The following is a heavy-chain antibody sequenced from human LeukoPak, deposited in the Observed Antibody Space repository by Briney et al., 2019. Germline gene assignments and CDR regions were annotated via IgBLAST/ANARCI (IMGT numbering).Heavy chain of an antibody. CDR1: GFTFSSYA. Sequence: GGSLRLSCAASGFTFSSYAMSWVRQAPGKGLEWVSAISGSGGSTYYADSVKGRFTISRDNSKNTPYLQMNSLRDEDTAVYYCAREGRPDIDYWGQGTLVTVSS. V-gene: IGHV3-23*01. CDR2: ISGSGGST. J-gene: IGHJ4*02. CDR3: AREGRPDIDY.